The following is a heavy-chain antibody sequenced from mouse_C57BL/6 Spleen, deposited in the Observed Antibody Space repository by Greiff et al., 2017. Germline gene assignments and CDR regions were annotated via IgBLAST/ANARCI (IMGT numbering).Heavy chain of an antibody. V-gene: IGHV1-64*01. J-gene: IGHJ3*01. Sequence: QVQLQQPGAELVKPGASVKLSCKASGYTFTSYWMHWVKQRPGQGLEWIGMIHPNSGSTNYNEKFKSKATLTVDKSSSTAYMQLSSLTSEDSAVYYCARSETGTGFAYWGQGTLDTVSA. CDR3: ARSETGTGFAY. D-gene: IGHD4-1*01. CDR2: IHPNSGST. CDR1: GYTFTSYW.